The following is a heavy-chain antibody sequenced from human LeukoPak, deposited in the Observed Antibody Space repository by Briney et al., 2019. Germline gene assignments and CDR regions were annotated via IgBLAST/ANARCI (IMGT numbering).Heavy chain of an antibody. CDR2: INWNGGST. V-gene: IGHV3-20*04. Sequence: WGSLRLSCAASGFTFDDYGMSWVRQAPGKGLEWVSGINWNGGSTGYADSVKGRFTISRDNAKNSLYLQMNSLRAEDTALYYCARDLVIGIVGAMDYWGQGTLVTVSS. CDR3: ARDLVIGIVGAMDY. CDR1: GFTFDDYG. D-gene: IGHD1-26*01. J-gene: IGHJ4*02.